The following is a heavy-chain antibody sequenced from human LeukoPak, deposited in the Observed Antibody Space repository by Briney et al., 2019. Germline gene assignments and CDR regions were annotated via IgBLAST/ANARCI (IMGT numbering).Heavy chain of an antibody. D-gene: IGHD3-3*01. V-gene: IGHV3-48*01. J-gene: IGHJ3*02. CDR2: ISSSSSTI. Sequence: GGSQRLSCAASGFTFSSYSMNWVRQAPGKGLEWVSYISSSSSTIYYADSVKGRFTISRDNAKNSLYLQMNSQLAQDTAVYYCARANTPYYDFWSGYRHDAFDIWGQGTMVTVSS. CDR1: GFTFSSYS. CDR3: ARANTPYYDFWSGYRHDAFDI.